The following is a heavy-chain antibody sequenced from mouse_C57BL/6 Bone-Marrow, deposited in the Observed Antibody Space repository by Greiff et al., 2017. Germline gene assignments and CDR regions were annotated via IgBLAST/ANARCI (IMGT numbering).Heavy chain of an antibody. V-gene: IGHV5-12*01. J-gene: IGHJ4*01. D-gene: IGHD1-1*01. Sequence: EVKLEESGGGLVQPGGSLKLSCAASGFTFSDYYMYWVRQTPEKRLEWVAYISNGGGSTYSPATVKGRFTISRDNAKNTLYLQMSRLKSEDTAMYYCASPITPMDYWGQGTSVTVSS. CDR3: ASPITPMDY. CDR2: ISNGGGST. CDR1: GFTFSDYY.